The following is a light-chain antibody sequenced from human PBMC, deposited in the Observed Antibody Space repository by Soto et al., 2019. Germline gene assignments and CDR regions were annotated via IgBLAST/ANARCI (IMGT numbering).Light chain of an antibody. CDR1: SSDVGGYNY. CDR2: EVS. Sequence: QSALTQPASVSGSPGQSITISCTGTSSDVGGYNYVSWYQQHPGKAPKLMIYEVSNRPSGVSNRFSGSKSGNTASLTISGLQAEDEADYNCSSYTSSSTLSVFGTGTKLTVL. J-gene: IGLJ1*01. V-gene: IGLV2-14*01. CDR3: SSYTSSSTLSV.